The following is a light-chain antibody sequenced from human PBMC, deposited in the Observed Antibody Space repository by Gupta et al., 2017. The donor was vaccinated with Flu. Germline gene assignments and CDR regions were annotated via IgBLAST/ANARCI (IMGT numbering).Light chain of an antibody. V-gene: IGLV4-69*01. J-gene: IGLJ3*02. Sequence: QVVLTQSPSASASLCASVKLTCTLSSGHGTYAIAWHQKHPQKGPRYLMTLYSDGRHTRGDWIPDRFSGSTSGAERYLTISSLQSEDEADYYCQTWGTGIGVFGGGTELTVL. CDR2: LYSDGRH. CDR3: QTWGTGIGV. CDR1: SGHGTYA.